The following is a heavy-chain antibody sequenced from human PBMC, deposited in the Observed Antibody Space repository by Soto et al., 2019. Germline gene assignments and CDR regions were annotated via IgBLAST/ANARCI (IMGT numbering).Heavy chain of an antibody. CDR1: GYIINNYW. D-gene: IGHD3-16*01. CDR2: IFPDDSDT. V-gene: IGHV5-51*01. Sequence: GESLKISCNASGYIINNYWIGWVRQMPGQGLEWMGIIFPDDSDTRYSPSFQGHVTISVDKSISTAYVQWSSLKASDSAIYYCFRGGVTSRTFDYWGQGTLVTVSS. CDR3: FRGGVTSRTFDY. J-gene: IGHJ4*02.